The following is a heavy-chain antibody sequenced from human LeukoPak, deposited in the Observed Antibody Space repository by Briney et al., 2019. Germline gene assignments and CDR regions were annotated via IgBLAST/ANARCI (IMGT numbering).Heavy chain of an antibody. CDR3: ARRAGAYSHPYDY. Sequence: GGSLRLSCAASGFTFSDYSMNWVRQAPGKGLEWVSFIYSDNTHYSDSVKGRFTISRDNSKNTLYLQMNSLRAEDTAVYYCARRAGAYSHPYDYWGQGTLVTVSS. V-gene: IGHV3-53*01. CDR2: IYSDNT. D-gene: IGHD4/OR15-4a*01. J-gene: IGHJ4*02. CDR1: GFTFSDYS.